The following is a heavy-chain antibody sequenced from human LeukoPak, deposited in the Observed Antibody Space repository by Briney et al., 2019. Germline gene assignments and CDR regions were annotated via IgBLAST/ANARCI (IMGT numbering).Heavy chain of an antibody. CDR2: IYYSGST. V-gene: IGHV4-30-4*01. D-gene: IGHD7-27*01. Sequence: SETLSLTCTVSGGSISSGDYYWSWIRQPPGKGLEWIGYIYYSGSTYYNPSLKSRVTISVDTSKNQFSLKLSSVTAADTAVYYCARERLTMGIDYWGQGTLVTVSS. CDR1: GGSISSGDYY. CDR3: ARERLTMGIDY. J-gene: IGHJ4*02.